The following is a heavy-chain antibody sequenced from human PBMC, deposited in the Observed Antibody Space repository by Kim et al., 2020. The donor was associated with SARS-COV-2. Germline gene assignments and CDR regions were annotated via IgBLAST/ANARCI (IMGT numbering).Heavy chain of an antibody. CDR2: INPNSGGT. V-gene: IGHV1-2*04. D-gene: IGHD3-22*01. CDR3: ARDGGDSSGYYFDY. J-gene: IGHJ4*02. Sequence: ASVKVSCKASGYTFTGYYMHWVRRAPGQGLEWMGWINPNSGGTNYAQKFQGWVTMTRDTSISTAYMELSRLRSDDTAVYYCARDGGDSSGYYFDYWGQGTLVTVSS. CDR1: GYTFTGYY.